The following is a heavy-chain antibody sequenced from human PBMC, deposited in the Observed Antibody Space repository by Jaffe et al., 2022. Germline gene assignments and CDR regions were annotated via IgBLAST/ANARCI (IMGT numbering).Heavy chain of an antibody. D-gene: IGHD1-26*01. J-gene: IGHJ4*02. V-gene: IGHV3-30*02. Sequence: QVQLVESGGGVVQPGGSLRLSCAASGFTFSSYGMHWVRQAPGKGLEWVAFIRYDGSNKYYADSVKGRFTISRDNSKNTLYLQMNSLRAEDTAVYYCAKEGGVGATSTEPDYWGQGTLVTVSS. CDR3: AKEGGVGATSTEPDY. CDR2: IRYDGSNK. CDR1: GFTFSSYG.